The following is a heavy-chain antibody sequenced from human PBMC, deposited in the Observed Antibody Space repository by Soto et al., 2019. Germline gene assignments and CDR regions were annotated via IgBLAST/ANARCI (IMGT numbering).Heavy chain of an antibody. J-gene: IGHJ6*02. Sequence: SETLSLTCTVSGGSISSADYYWSWIRHTPGKGLEWIGHIFYSGTTYYNPSLKSLLTISVDTSKTHFSLRLTSVTAADTAVYYCSRDPWVDPELYYYGMDVWGQGTTVTVSS. D-gene: IGHD5-12*01. CDR3: SRDPWVDPELYYYGMDV. CDR1: GGSISSADYY. V-gene: IGHV4-30-4*02. CDR2: IFYSGTT.